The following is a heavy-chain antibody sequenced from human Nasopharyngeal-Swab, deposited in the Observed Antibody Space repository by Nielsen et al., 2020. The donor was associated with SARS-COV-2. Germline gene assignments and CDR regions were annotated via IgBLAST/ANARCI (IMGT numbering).Heavy chain of an antibody. Sequence: GGSLRLSCAASGFTFSSNAMTWVRQAPGKGLEWVSIISGNGGNTYYADSVKGRFTISRDNSKNTVYLQMSSLRAEDTAVYYCAKVLLPTYSGSYLLYNYGMDVWGQGTTVIVSS. D-gene: IGHD1-26*01. CDR3: AKVLLPTYSGSYLLYNYGMDV. V-gene: IGHV3-23*01. CDR2: ISGNGGNT. J-gene: IGHJ6*02. CDR1: GFTFSSNA.